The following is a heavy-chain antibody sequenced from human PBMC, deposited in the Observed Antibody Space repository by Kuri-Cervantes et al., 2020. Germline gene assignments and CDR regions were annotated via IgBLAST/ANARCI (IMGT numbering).Heavy chain of an antibody. V-gene: IGHV1-45*02. CDR1: GYTFTYRY. J-gene: IGHJ4*02. CDR3: ASQDRYGLWCFDY. D-gene: IGHD4-17*01. CDR2: ITPLNGNT. Sequence: SVKVSCKASGYTFTYRYLHWVRQAPGQALEWMGWITPLNGNTNYAQKFQDRVTITRDRSMSTAYMELSSLRSEDTAMYYCASQDRYGLWCFDYWGQGTLVTVSS.